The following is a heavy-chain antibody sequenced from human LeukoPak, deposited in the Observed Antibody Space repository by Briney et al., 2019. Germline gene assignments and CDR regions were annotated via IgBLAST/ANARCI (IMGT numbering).Heavy chain of an antibody. CDR1: GFTFSNAW. D-gene: IGHD3-3*01. V-gene: IGHV3-15*07. CDR3: TTTLRTIFGVVIVS. CDR2: IKSKTDGGTT. Sequence: GRSLRLSCAASGFTFSNAWMNWVRQAPGKGLEWVGRIKSKTDGGTTDYAAPVKGRFTISRDDSKNTLYLQMNSLKTEDTAVYYCTTTLRTIFGVVIVSWGQGTLVTVSS. J-gene: IGHJ4*02.